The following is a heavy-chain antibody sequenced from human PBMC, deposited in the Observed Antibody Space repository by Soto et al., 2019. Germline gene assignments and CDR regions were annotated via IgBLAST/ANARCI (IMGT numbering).Heavy chain of an antibody. Sequence: QVPLVQSGAEVKKPGASVKVSCKASGYTFTSYAMHWVRQAPGQRLEWMGWINAGNGNTKYSQKFQGRVTITRDTSASTAYMELSSLRSEDTAVYYCARSPNYYDSSGYGYDYWGQGTLVTVSS. CDR1: GYTFTSYA. V-gene: IGHV1-3*01. CDR3: ARSPNYYDSSGYGYDY. J-gene: IGHJ4*02. D-gene: IGHD3-22*01. CDR2: INAGNGNT.